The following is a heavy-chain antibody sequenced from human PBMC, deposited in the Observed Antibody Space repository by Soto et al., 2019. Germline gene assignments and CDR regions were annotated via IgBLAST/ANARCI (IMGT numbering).Heavy chain of an antibody. CDR1: GFTFSSYA. CDR3: VKDFGYGPGRRFYYGMDV. V-gene: IGHV3-23*01. J-gene: IGHJ6*02. CDR2: ITGGGDST. D-gene: IGHD3-10*01. Sequence: EVQLLESGGDLVQSGGSLRLSCAASGFTFSSYAMNWVRQAPGKGLEWVAVITGGGDSTYYADSVKGRFSISRDNSKNTLFLQLNSLRVEDTAVYDCVKDFGYGPGRRFYYGMDVWGQGTTVTVSS.